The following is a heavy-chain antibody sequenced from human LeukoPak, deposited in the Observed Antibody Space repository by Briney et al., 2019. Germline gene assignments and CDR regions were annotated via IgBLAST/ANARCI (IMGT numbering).Heavy chain of an antibody. J-gene: IGHJ4*02. CDR3: AKDPRVGNFWSGYYH. Sequence: GGSLRLSCAASGFTFSSYAVSWVRQAPGKGLEWVSAISGSGGSTYYADSVKGRFTISRDNSKNTLYLQMNSLRAEDTAVYYCAKDPRVGNFWSGYYHWGQGTLVTVSS. CDR2: ISGSGGST. D-gene: IGHD3-3*01. CDR1: GFTFSSYA. V-gene: IGHV3-23*01.